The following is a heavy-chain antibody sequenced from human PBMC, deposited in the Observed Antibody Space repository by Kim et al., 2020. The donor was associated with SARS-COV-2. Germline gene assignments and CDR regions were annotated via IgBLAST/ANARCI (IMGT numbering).Heavy chain of an antibody. CDR3: ARGTNRALHS. CDR1: GFTFSSFA. Sequence: GGSLRLSCAASGFTFSSFAMSWVRQAPGRGLECVSTLNNGGTVTYYADSVKGRFTISRDNSKNTLNLQMNSLTAEDTAVYYCARGTNRALHSWGQGTLVTVSS. V-gene: IGHV3-23*01. CDR2: LNNGGTVT. J-gene: IGHJ4*02.